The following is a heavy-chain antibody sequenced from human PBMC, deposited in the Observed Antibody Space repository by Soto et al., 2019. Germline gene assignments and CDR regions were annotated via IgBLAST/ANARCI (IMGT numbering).Heavy chain of an antibody. CDR2: INPNSGGT. D-gene: IGHD6-19*01. V-gene: IGHV1-2*04. J-gene: IGHJ4*02. CDR1: GYIFTDYY. Sequence: ASVKVSCKASGYIFTDYYMHWVRQAPGQELGWMGRINPNSGGTNYAQKFQGWVTMTRDTSISTAYMELSRLRSDDTAVYYCARSSGWDGVGFDYWGQGTLVTVSS. CDR3: ARSSGWDGVGFDY.